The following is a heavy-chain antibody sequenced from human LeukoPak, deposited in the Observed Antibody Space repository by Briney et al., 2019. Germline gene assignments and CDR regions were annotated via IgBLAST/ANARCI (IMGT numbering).Heavy chain of an antibody. V-gene: IGHV3-23*01. CDR3: AVGSYYFDY. Sequence: PGGSLRLSCAASGFTFSSYAMSWVRQAPGKGLEWVSGISGSSASTYYADSVKGRFTISRDNSKNTLYVQMNSLRAEDTAVYYCAVGSYYFDYWGQGTLVTVSS. CDR1: GFTFSSYA. D-gene: IGHD3-10*01. CDR2: ISGSSAST. J-gene: IGHJ4*02.